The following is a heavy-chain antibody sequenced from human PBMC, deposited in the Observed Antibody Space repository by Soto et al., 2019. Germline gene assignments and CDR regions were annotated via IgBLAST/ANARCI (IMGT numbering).Heavy chain of an antibody. CDR3: ARGGDYYYDSSGPNGMDV. CDR1: GGSISSGDYY. Sequence: PSETLSLTCTVSGGSISSGDYYWSWIRQPPGKGLEWIGYIYYSGSTYYNPSLKSRVTISVGTSKNQFSLKLSSVTAADTAVYYCARGGDYYYDSSGPNGMDVWGQGTTVTVSS. CDR2: IYYSGST. J-gene: IGHJ6*02. D-gene: IGHD3-22*01. V-gene: IGHV4-30-4*01.